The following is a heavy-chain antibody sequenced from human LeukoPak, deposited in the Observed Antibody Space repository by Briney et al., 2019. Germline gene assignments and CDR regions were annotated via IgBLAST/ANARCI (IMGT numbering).Heavy chain of an antibody. CDR2: IFNSGST. J-gene: IGHJ6*02. D-gene: IGHD1-26*01. Sequence: PSETLSLTCAVYGESFSTYYWSWIRQPPGKGLEWIGCIFNSGSTKYNPSLKSRFTISIDTSTNRFSLKLSSVTAADTAVYYCARSVSGSSSWLYYGMDVWGQGTTVTVSS. V-gene: IGHV4-59*01. CDR3: ARSVSGSSSWLYYGMDV. CDR1: GESFSTYY.